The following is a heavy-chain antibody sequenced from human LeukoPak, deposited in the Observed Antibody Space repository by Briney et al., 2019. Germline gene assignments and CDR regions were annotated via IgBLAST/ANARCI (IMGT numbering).Heavy chain of an antibody. V-gene: IGHV5-51*01. D-gene: IGHD2-21*02. CDR2: IYPEDSDT. CDR3: ARRVKGRDCYSCGDAFDF. J-gene: IGHJ3*01. Sequence: GESLKISCKGSGYIFTNYWIGWVRQMPGKALEWMGIIYPEDSDTRYSPSFQGQVTISADKSINTASLQWSRLKASDSALYYCARRVKGRDCYSCGDAFDFWGQGTMVTVSS. CDR1: GYIFTNYW.